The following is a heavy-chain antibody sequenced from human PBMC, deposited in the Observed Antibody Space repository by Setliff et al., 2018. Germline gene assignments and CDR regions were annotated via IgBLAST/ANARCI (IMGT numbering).Heavy chain of an antibody. D-gene: IGHD3-16*02. V-gene: IGHV4-34*01. Sequence: SETLSLTCAVYGGSFSGYYWNWIRQAPGKGLEWIGEINHRGTTSYTPSLKGRVTISVDTSKNQFSLKLSSVAAADTAVYYCASSPNYDYVWGSYRLDYWGQGTLVTVSS. CDR2: INHRGTT. J-gene: IGHJ4*02. CDR1: GGSFSGYY. CDR3: ASSPNYDYVWGSYRLDY.